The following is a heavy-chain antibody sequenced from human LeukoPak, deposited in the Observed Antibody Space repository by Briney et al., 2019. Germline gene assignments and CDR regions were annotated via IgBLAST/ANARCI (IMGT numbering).Heavy chain of an antibody. Sequence: PSETLSLTCTVSGGSISSYYWSWIRQPPGKGLEWIGYIYYSGSTNYNPSLKSRVTISVDTSKNQFSLKLSSVTAADTAVYYCAIGLRGTRLRLGELSFPYFDYWGQGTLVTVSS. CDR3: AIGLRGTRLRLGELSFPYFDY. D-gene: IGHD3-16*02. V-gene: IGHV4-59*01. CDR1: GGSISSYY. CDR2: IYYSGST. J-gene: IGHJ4*02.